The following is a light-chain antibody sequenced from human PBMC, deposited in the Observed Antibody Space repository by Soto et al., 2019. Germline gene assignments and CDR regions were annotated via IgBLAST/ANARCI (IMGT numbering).Light chain of an antibody. CDR1: SSNIGAGYD. V-gene: IGLV1-40*01. J-gene: IGLJ1*01. Sequence: QSVLTQPPSVSGAPGQRVTISCTGSSSNIGAGYDVHWYQQLPGTAPKLLIYGNSNRPSGVPDRFSGSKSGTSASLAITGLQAEAEADYYCQSYDSSLSGHYVFGTGTKLTVL. CDR3: QSYDSSLSGHYV. CDR2: GNS.